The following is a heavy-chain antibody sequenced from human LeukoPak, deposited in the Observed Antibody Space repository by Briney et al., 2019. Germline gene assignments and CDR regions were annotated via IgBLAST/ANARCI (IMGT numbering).Heavy chain of an antibody. V-gene: IGHV3-30*18. CDR3: AKKRALGEVEYSSSYFDY. D-gene: IGHD6-6*01. Sequence: AGSLRLSCAASGFTFSSYGMHWVRQAPGKGLEWVAVINYDGSNKYYADSVKGRFTISRDNSKNTLYLQMNSLKAEDTAVYYCAKKRALGEVEYSSSYFDYWGQGTLVTVPS. J-gene: IGHJ4*02. CDR1: GFTFSSYG. CDR2: INYDGSNK.